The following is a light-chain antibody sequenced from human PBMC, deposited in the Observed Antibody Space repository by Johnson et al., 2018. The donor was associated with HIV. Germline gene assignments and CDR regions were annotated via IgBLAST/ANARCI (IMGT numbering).Light chain of an antibody. Sequence: QSVLTQPPSVSAAPGQKVTISCSGSSSNIGNNYVSWYQQLPGTAPKLLIYEKNKRPSGIPDRFSASKSGTSATLDLTGLQTGDEADYYCGTWDSSLSAHYVFGTGTKVTVL. V-gene: IGLV1-51*02. CDR1: SSNIGNNY. J-gene: IGLJ1*01. CDR3: GTWDSSLSAHYV. CDR2: EKN.